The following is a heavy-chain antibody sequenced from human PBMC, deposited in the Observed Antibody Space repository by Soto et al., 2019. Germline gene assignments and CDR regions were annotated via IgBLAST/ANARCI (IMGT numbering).Heavy chain of an antibody. J-gene: IGHJ3*01. CDR1: GGSISSGGYY. Sequence: SETLSLTCTVSGGSISSGGYYWSWIRQHPGKGLEWIGYIYYSGSTYYNPSLKSRVTISVDTSKNQFSLKLSSVTAADTAVYYCARDYRQGGIAVALNAFDVWGQGTMVTVSS. V-gene: IGHV4-31*03. CDR3: ARDYRQGGIAVALNAFDV. CDR2: IYYSGST. D-gene: IGHD6-19*01.